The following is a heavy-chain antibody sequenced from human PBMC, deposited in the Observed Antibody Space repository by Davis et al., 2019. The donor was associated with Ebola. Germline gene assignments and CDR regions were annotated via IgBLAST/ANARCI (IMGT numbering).Heavy chain of an antibody. J-gene: IGHJ4*02. CDR3: ASQGHRVQYLIHDY. CDR2: VHPGTSDL. V-gene: IGHV5-51*01. D-gene: IGHD2-2*01. Sequence: PGGSLRLSCKASGYSFTNYWIGWVRQVPGKGLEWMGNVHPGTSDLRVSPSFQGQVTISVDKSITTAYLQWSSLMASDTAIYYCASQGHRVQYLIHDYWGRGTLVTVSS. CDR1: GYSFTNYW.